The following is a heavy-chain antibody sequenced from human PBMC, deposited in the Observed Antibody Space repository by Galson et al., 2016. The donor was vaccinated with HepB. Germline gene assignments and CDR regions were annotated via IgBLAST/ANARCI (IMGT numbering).Heavy chain of an antibody. CDR1: GGTFGSNT. D-gene: IGHD5-24*01. Sequence: SVKVSCKASGGTFGSNTISWARQAPGQGLEWMGGIIPAFGRGNYAQKFQGRVAITADESTTTAYMEVSSLRSEDTAMYYCALGNAYKGRTEYWGQGTLVTVSS. J-gene: IGHJ4*02. CDR2: IIPAFGRG. V-gene: IGHV1-69*13. CDR3: ALGNAYKGRTEY.